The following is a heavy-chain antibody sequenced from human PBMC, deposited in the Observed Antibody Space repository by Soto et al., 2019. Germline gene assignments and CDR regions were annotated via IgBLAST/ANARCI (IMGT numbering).Heavy chain of an antibody. Sequence: PSETLSLTCIVSVVSIANYYWIWIRQPAGKGLEWIGRIYSSGRTNYNPSLKSRVTISADTSKNQFSLKLSSLTAADTAVYYCARDVSPVVFDIWGQGTMVTVSS. CDR1: VVSIANYY. D-gene: IGHD3-16*02. CDR2: IYSSGRT. J-gene: IGHJ3*02. V-gene: IGHV4-4*07. CDR3: ARDVSPVVFDI.